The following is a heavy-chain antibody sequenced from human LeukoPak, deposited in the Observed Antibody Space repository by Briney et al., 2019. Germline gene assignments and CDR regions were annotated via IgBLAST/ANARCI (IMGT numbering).Heavy chain of an antibody. CDR3: ARDYYDSSGYLFDY. CDR2: IYHSGGT. CDR1: GYSISSGYY. Sequence: PSETLSLTCAVSGYSISSGYYWGWIRQPPGKGLKWIGSIYHSGGTYYNPSLKSRVTISVDTSKNQFSLKLSSVTAADTAVYYCARDYYDSSGYLFDYWGQGTLVTVSS. J-gene: IGHJ4*02. V-gene: IGHV4-38-2*02. D-gene: IGHD3-22*01.